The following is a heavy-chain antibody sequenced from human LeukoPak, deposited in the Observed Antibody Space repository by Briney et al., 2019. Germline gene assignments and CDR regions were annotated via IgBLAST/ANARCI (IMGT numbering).Heavy chain of an antibody. D-gene: IGHD2-15*01. CDR2: ISAYNGNT. CDR3: ARVGAYCSGGSCYLDY. V-gene: IGHV1-18*01. J-gene: IGHJ4*02. CDR1: GYTFTSYG. Sequence: GASVKVSCKASGYTFTSYGISWVRQAPGQGLEWMGWISAYNGNTNNAQKLQGRVTMTTDTPTSTAYMELRSLRSDDTAVYYCARVGAYCSGGSCYLDYWGQGTLVTVSS.